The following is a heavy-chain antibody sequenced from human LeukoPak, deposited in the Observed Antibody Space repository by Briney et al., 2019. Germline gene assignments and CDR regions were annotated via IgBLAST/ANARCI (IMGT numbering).Heavy chain of an antibody. V-gene: IGHV3-23*01. Sequence: PGGSLRLSCAASGFTFSSYAIYCVRQAPGKGPEWVSTISGSGGSGSGSSTYYADSVKGRFTISRDNSKNMLYLQMNSLRAEDTAMYYCVKGNGHNIEVFTYWAQGTLVTVSS. CDR1: GFTFSSYA. CDR2: ISGSGGSGSGSST. CDR3: VKGNGHNIEVFTY. J-gene: IGHJ4*02. D-gene: IGHD2/OR15-2a*01.